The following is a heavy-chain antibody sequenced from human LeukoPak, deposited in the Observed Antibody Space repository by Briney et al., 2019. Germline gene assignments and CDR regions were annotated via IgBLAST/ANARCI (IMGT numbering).Heavy chain of an antibody. V-gene: IGHV3-30*02. CDR1: GFAFSTYG. Sequence: GSLRLSCAASGFAFSTYGMHWVRQAPGKGLEWVAFIRYDGSDKYYADSVKGRSTISRDNSKNTVYLQMHSLGAEDTAVYYCAKDRGFRGIAVAGTRRAFYFDFWGQGTLVTVSS. J-gene: IGHJ4*02. CDR3: AKDRGFRGIAVAGTRRAFYFDF. D-gene: IGHD6-19*01. CDR2: IRYDGSDK.